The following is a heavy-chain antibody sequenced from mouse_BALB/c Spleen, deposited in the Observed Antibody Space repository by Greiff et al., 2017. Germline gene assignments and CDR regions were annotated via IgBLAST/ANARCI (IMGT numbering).Heavy chain of an antibody. CDR3: ARGGYYALFAY. Sequence: EVKLQESGPGLVKPSQSLSLTCTVTGYSITSDYAWNWIRQFPGNKLEWMGYISYSGSTSYNPSLKSRISITRDTSKNQFFLQLNSVTTEDTATYYCARGGYYALFAYWGQGTLVTVSA. V-gene: IGHV3-2*02. CDR1: GYSITSDYA. D-gene: IGHD2-1*01. CDR2: ISYSGST. J-gene: IGHJ3*01.